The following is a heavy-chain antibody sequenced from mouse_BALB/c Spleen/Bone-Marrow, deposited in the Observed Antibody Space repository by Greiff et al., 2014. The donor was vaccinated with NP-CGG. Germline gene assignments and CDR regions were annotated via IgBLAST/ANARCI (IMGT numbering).Heavy chain of an antibody. CDR2: IWADGSP. V-gene: IGHV2-9*02. CDR1: GFSLTNYG. J-gene: IGHJ4*01. CDR3: ARITTATGAKDD. Sequence: KLSITCTVSGFSLTNYGVHWVRQPPGKGLEWLGAIWADGSPNHKSALKFRLSISKDNAKSQVFFKMNSRQTEDTAMYDWARITTATGAKDDWGQGTSVTGST. D-gene: IGHD1-2*01.